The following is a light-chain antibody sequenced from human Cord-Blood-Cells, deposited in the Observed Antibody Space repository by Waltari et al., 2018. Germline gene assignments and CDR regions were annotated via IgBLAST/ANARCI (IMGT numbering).Light chain of an antibody. CDR1: SSHTGRNT. CDR3: AAWDDSLNGVV. CDR2: SNN. Sequence: QPVLAQPPSTAGTPGQTVTTPWSGSSSHTGRNTLHWYQQLPGTAPKPLIDSNNQRPSGVPDGFSGSKSGTSASLAISGLQSEDEADYYCAAWDDSLNGVVLGGGTKLTVL. V-gene: IGLV1-44*01. J-gene: IGLJ2*01.